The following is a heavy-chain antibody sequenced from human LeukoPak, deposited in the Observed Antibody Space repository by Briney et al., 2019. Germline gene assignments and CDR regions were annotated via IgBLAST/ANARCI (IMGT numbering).Heavy chain of an antibody. J-gene: IGHJ4*02. CDR1: GGTFSSYA. D-gene: IGHD6-25*01. CDR2: IIPIFGTA. V-gene: IGHV1-69*05. CDR3: ARAGGRTPYSSAPLYYFDY. Sequence: SVKVSCKASGGTFSSYAISWVRQAPGQGLEWMGGIIPIFGTANYAQKFQGRVTITTDESTSTAYMELSSLRSEDTAVYYCARAGGRTPYSSAPLYYFDYWGQGTLATVSS.